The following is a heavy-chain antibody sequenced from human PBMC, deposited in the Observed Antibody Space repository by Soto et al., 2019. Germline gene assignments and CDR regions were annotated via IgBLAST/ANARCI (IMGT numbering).Heavy chain of an antibody. CDR2: ISYDGSTT. D-gene: IGHD3-16*01. Sequence: GGSLRLSCAASGFTFSTYGMHWVRQAPGKGLEWVAVISYDGSTTYYTDSVKGRFTISRDNSKNTLYLQMNSLRPEDTAVYYCAKGEAFDPWGQGALVSVSS. V-gene: IGHV3-30*18. CDR1: GFTFSTYG. J-gene: IGHJ5*02. CDR3: AKGEAFDP.